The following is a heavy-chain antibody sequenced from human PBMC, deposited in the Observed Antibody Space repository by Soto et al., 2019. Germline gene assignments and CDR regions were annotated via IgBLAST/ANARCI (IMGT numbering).Heavy chain of an antibody. D-gene: IGHD3-10*01. Sequence: PSETLSLTCAVYGGSFSGYSWSWIRQPPGKGLEWIGTTYYNGNAYYNPSLKSRVSMSVDTSKNQFSLKLVSVTAADTAVYYCARHFVAVVIKGWGYWGQGTLVTVSS. CDR2: TYYNGNA. CDR3: ARHFVAVVIKGWGY. V-gene: IGHV4-34*01. CDR1: GGSFSGYS. J-gene: IGHJ4*02.